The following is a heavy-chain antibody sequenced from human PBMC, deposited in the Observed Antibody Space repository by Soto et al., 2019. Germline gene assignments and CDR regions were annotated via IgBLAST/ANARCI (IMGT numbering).Heavy chain of an antibody. V-gene: IGHV3-33*01. D-gene: IGHD5-12*01. CDR2: IWYDGSNK. Sequence: QVQLVESGGGVVQPGRSLRLSCAASGFTFSSYGMHWVRQAPGKGLEWVAVIWYDGSNKYYADSVKGRFTISRDNSKNTLYLQMNSLRAEVTAVYYCARDVEMATISAFDIWGQGTMVTVSS. CDR1: GFTFSSYG. CDR3: ARDVEMATISAFDI. J-gene: IGHJ3*02.